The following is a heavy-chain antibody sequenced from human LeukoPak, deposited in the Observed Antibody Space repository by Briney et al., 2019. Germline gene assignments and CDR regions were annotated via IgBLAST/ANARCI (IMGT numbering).Heavy chain of an antibody. CDR3: ERHSSNWYFFDY. Sequence: SETLSLTCTVSGGSVGSSSFYWAWIRQPPGKGLEWIGSIYYSGSTYYNSSLKSRVTIFVDTSKNQFSLKLSSVTAADTAVYHCERHSSNWYFFDYWGQGTLVTVSS. V-gene: IGHV4-39*01. J-gene: IGHJ4*02. CDR1: GGSVGSSSFY. CDR2: IYYSGST. D-gene: IGHD6-13*01.